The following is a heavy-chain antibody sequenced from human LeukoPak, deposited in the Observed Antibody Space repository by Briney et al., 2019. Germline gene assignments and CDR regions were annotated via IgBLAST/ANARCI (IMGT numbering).Heavy chain of an antibody. CDR2: ISSSSSYI. CDR1: GFTFSSHS. Sequence: GGSLRLSCAASGFTFSSHSMNWVRQAPGKALEWVSSISSSSSYIYYADSVKGRFTISRDNAKNSLYLQMNSLRAEDTAVYYCARGEDYRALAGWFDPWGQGTLVTVSS. D-gene: IGHD4-11*01. J-gene: IGHJ5*02. V-gene: IGHV3-21*01. CDR3: ARGEDYRALAGWFDP.